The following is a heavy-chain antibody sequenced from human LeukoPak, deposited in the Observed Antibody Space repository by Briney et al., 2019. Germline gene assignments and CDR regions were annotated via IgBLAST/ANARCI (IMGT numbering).Heavy chain of an antibody. CDR2: INGDESTT. CDR1: GFTFSTYW. CDR3: ARDYAGSPDY. D-gene: IGHD3-10*01. V-gene: IGHV3-74*03. J-gene: IGHJ4*02. Sequence: GGSLRLSCTASGFTFSTYWINWVRQSPGKGLVWVALINGDESTTTHADSVKGRFTISRDNAKNTAYLQMNSLRDEDTAVYYCARDYAGSPDYWGQGTLVTVSA.